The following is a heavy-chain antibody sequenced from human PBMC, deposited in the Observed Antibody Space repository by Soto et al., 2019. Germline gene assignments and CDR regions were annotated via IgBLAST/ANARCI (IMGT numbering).Heavy chain of an antibody. J-gene: IGHJ5*02. Sequence: PSETLSLTCAVSSGSISSSNWWSWVRQPPGKGLEWIGEIYHSGSTNYNPSLKSRVTISVDKSKNQFSLKLSSVTAADTAVYYCARVRGNYCSGGSCSGSWFDPWGQGTLVTVSS. V-gene: IGHV4-4*02. D-gene: IGHD2-15*01. CDR1: SGSISSSNW. CDR2: IYHSGST. CDR3: ARVRGNYCSGGSCSGSWFDP.